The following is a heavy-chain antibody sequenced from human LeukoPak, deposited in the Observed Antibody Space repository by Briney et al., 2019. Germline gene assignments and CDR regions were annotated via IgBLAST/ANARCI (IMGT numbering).Heavy chain of an antibody. J-gene: IGHJ3*02. V-gene: IGHV4-4*07. CDR3: ARLSNGYYDILTGLRGAFDI. D-gene: IGHD3-9*01. CDR1: GGSISSYY. Sequence: PSETLSLTCTVSGGSISSYYWSWIRQPAGKGLEWIGRIYTSGSTNYNPSLKSRVTMSVDTSKNQFSLKLSSVTAADMAVYYCARLSNGYYDILTGLRGAFDIWGQGTMVTVSS. CDR2: IYTSGST.